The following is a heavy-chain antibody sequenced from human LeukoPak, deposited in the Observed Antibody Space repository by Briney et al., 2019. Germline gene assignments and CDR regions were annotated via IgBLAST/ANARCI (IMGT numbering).Heavy chain of an antibody. D-gene: IGHD4-17*01. CDR2: INSDGSRT. Sequence: GGTLRLSCAASGFTFSSYWMHWVRQAPGKGLVWVSRINSDGSRTSYADSVKGRFTISSDNAKNTLYLQMDSLRAEDTAVYYCARDRAYGDYLDYWGQGTLVTVSS. CDR3: ARDRAYGDYLDY. CDR1: GFTFSSYW. J-gene: IGHJ4*02. V-gene: IGHV3-74*01.